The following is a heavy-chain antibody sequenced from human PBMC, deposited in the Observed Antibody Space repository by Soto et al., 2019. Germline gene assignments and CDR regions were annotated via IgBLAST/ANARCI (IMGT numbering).Heavy chain of an antibody. Sequence: SCKGSGYSFAGYWITWVRQKPGKGLEWMGRIDPSDSQTYYSPSFRGHVTISVTKSITTVFLQWSSLRASDTAMYYCARQIYDSDTGPNFQYYFDSWGQGTPVTVSS. CDR2: IDPSDSQT. CDR1: GYSFAGYW. D-gene: IGHD3-22*01. CDR3: ARQIYDSDTGPNFQYYFDS. J-gene: IGHJ4*02. V-gene: IGHV5-10-1*01.